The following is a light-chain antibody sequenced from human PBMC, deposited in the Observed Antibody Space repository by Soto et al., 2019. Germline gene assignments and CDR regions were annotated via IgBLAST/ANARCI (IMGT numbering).Light chain of an antibody. V-gene: IGKV1-33*01. CDR3: QHYDNPPLT. CDR2: DAS. Sequence: TQMTQSPPSLSASAGDTVTMTWVASQSIGDSLAWYQQKPGKAPKLLIYDASNLETGVPSRFSGSGSGTDFTFTISSLQPEDIATYYCQHYDNPPLTFGGGTKVDVK. CDR1: QSIGDS. J-gene: IGKJ4*01.